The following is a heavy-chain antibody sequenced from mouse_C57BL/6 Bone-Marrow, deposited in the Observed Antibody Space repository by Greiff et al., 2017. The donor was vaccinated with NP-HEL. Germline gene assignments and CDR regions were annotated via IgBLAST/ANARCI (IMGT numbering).Heavy chain of an antibody. Sequence: EVQLQQSGPELVKPGASVKISCKASGYSFTGYYMNWVKQSPEKSLEWIGEINPSTGGTTYNQKFKAKATLTVDKSSSTAYMQLKSLTSEDSAVYYCARTSSWGRGTLVTVSA. V-gene: IGHV1-42*01. CDR2: INPSTGGT. CDR1: GYSFTGYY. CDR3: ARTSS. J-gene: IGHJ3*01.